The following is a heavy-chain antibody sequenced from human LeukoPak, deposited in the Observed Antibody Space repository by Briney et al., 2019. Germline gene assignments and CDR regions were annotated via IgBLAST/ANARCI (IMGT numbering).Heavy chain of an antibody. CDR3: ARHWIVVDY. CDR1: GGSISSSSYY. J-gene: IGHJ4*02. V-gene: IGHV4-39*01. CDR2: INHSGST. Sequence: SETLSLTCTVSGGSISSSSYYWGWIRQPPGKGLEWIGEINHSGSTNYNPSLKSRVTISVDTSKNQFSLKLSSVTAADTAVYYCARHWIVVDYWGQGTLVTVSS. D-gene: IGHD3-22*01.